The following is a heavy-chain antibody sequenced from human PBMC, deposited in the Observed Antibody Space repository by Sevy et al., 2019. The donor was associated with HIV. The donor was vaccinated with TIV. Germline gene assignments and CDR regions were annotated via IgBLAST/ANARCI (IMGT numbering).Heavy chain of an antibody. CDR3: ARDMAYGSGSIVYDY. V-gene: IGHV3-21*01. CDR2: ISSSSRYI. Sequence: GGSLRLSCAASGFTFSDYRMHWVRQSPGKGLEWVSSISSSSRYIFYADSVKGRFTISRDNARNSLYLQMNSLRAEDTAVYYCARDMAYGSGSIVYDYWGQGTLVTVSS. D-gene: IGHD3-10*01. J-gene: IGHJ4*02. CDR1: GFTFSDYR.